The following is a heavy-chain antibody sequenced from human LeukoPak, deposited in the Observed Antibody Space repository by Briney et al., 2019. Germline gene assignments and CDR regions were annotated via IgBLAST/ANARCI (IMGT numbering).Heavy chain of an antibody. D-gene: IGHD3-3*01. CDR3: ARGDTIFGVVTPYYYYGMDV. Sequence: SETLSLTCAVYGGSFSGYYWSWIRQPPGKGLEWIGEINHSGSTNYNPSLKSRVTISVDTSKNQFSLKLSSVTAADTAVYYCARGDTIFGVVTPYYYYGMDVWGQGTTVTVSS. V-gene: IGHV4-34*01. CDR2: INHSGST. CDR1: GGSFSGYY. J-gene: IGHJ6*02.